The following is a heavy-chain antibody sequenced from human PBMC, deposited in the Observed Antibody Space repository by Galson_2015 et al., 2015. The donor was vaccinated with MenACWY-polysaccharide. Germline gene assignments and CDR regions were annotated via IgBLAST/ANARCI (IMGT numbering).Heavy chain of an antibody. D-gene: IGHD5-12*01. J-gene: IGHJ4*02. CDR3: ARLGYSGPSSPPFFDY. Sequence: SETLSLTCIVSGGSISNTNYYWGWIRQAPGKGLEWIGNIYYSGNNDYSPSLKSRVTISVDTSKNQFSLKLRSVTAADTAVYYCARLGYSGPSSPPFFDYWGQGTLATVSS. CDR2: IYYSGNN. V-gene: IGHV4-39*01. CDR1: GGSISNTNYY.